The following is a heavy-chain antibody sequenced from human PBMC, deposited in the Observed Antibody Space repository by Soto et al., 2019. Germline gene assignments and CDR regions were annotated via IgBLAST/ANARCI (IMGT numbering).Heavy chain of an antibody. V-gene: IGHV1-69*13. D-gene: IGHD2-15*01. CDR1: GDTFSSYA. J-gene: IGHJ6*02. CDR2: IIHMFGTA. CDR3: ASAILVLEPPTGEKYYTYSGMAF. Sequence: GASVKVSCKASGDTFSSYAINWVRQGPGQGLEWMGGIIHMFGTANYAEKFQGRVTITADESTSTGYMELNSLRSEDPAAYYCASAILVLEPPTGEKYYTYSGMAFWAHGTTVPVS.